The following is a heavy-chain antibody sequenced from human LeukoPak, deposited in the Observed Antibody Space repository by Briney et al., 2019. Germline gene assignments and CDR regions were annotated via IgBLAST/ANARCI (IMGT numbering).Heavy chain of an antibody. J-gene: IGHJ1*01. CDR3: AKDRNKSSGYYVTEYFQH. CDR2: IKQDGSEK. V-gene: IGHV3-7*01. D-gene: IGHD3-22*01. CDR1: GFTFSSYW. Sequence: GGSLRLSCAVSGFTFSSYWMSWVRQAPGRGLEWVANIKQDGSEKYYVDSVKGRFTISRDNTKNSLYLQMNSLRAEDTAVYYCAKDRNKSSGYYVTEYFQHWGQGTLVTVSS.